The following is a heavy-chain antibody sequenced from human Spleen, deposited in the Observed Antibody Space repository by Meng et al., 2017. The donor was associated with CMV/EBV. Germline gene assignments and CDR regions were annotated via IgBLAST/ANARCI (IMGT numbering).Heavy chain of an antibody. Sequence: ASVKVSCKVSGYNIIELSMQWVRQAPGKGLEWMGGFDPEDGETIYAQKFQGRVMLTEDTSTNTAYMEMRRLTSADTAVYYCVTDDLCSGGDCSVGYWGQGVLVTVSS. CDR2: FDPEDGET. V-gene: IGHV1-24*01. J-gene: IGHJ4*02. CDR3: VTDDLCSGGDCSVGY. D-gene: IGHD2-21*02. CDR1: GYNIIELS.